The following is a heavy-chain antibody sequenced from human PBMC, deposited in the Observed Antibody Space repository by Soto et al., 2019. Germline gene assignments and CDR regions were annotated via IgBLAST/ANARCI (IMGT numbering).Heavy chain of an antibody. CDR3: AGGGSAKLLYYPSTYYYGMDV. Sequence: ASVKVSCKASGFSFTASAVHWVRQARGQRLEWIGWIVTGSGKTNYAEDFGERVTLTRDKSTSKAYMELTGLRPEDTAVYYWAGGGSAKLLYYPSTYYYGMDVWGQGTTVTVSS. J-gene: IGHJ6*02. CDR2: IVTGSGKT. V-gene: IGHV1-58*01. D-gene: IGHD3-22*01. CDR1: GFSFTASA.